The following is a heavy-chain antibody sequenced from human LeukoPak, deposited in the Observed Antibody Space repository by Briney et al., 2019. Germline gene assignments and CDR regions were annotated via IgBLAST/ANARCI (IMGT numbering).Heavy chain of an antibody. CDR1: GYSISSGYY. J-gene: IGHJ4*02. Sequence: PSETLSLTCAVSGYSISSGYYWGWIRQPPGKGLEWIGIIHHSAKTYSNPSLNSLVTMSLDTSKNQFSLTMTYVTTADTAVYYCERQFGGITTVIADFDYWGQGTLVTVSS. CDR2: IHHSAKT. D-gene: IGHD4-17*01. CDR3: ERQFGGITTVIADFDY. V-gene: IGHV4-38-2*01.